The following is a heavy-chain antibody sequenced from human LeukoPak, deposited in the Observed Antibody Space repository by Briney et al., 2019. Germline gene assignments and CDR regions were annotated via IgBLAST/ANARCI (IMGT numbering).Heavy chain of an antibody. J-gene: IGHJ3*02. CDR1: GGSISSYY. CDR2: IYDSVTT. CDR3: ARSGGKYHDTDAFDI. Sequence: PSETLSLTCTVSGGSISSYYWSWIRQRPRKGLEWIGYIYDSVTTKYNPSLKSRVTISVDTSKNQFSLKLSSVTAADTAVYYCARSGGKYHDTDAFDIWGQGTMVTVSS. D-gene: IGHD1-26*01. V-gene: IGHV4-59*08.